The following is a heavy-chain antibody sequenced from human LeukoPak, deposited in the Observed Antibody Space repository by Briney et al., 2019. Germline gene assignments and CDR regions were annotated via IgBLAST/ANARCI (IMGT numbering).Heavy chain of an antibody. D-gene: IGHD3-16*01. CDR2: INPNSGDT. CDR1: GYIFTDYY. J-gene: IGHJ4*02. Sequence: GASVKDSCKASGYIFTDYYMHWVRQAPGQGLEWMGWINPNSGDTNYAQKFQGTVTMTRDTSISTAYMELSRLRSDDTAVYYCARVRYRLAETYIDYWGQGTLVTVSS. CDR3: ARVRYRLAETYIDY. V-gene: IGHV1-2*02.